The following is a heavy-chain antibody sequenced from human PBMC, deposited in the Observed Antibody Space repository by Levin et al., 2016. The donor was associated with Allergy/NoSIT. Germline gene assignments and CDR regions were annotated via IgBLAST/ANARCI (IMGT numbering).Heavy chain of an antibody. J-gene: IGHJ4*02. Sequence: SETLSLTCTVSGGSINSYYWTWIRQSPGKGLERVGSIYYSGNTNYNPSLKSRISMSVDRSRNQFSLRLTSVTAADTAVYYCARSPVLGGILSRLPLPSGHYFDFWGRGALVTVSS. CDR3: ARSPVLGGILSRLPLPSGHYFDF. D-gene: IGHD3-16*01. V-gene: IGHV4-59*08. CDR1: GGSINSYY. CDR2: IYYSGNT.